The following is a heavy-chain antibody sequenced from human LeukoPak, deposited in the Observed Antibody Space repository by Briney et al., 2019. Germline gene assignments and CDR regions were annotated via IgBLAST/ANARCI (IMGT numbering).Heavy chain of an antibody. D-gene: IGHD2-2*01. CDR1: GVSVSDGRYY. V-gene: IGHV4-31*03. Sequence: KPSQTLSLTCNVSGVSVSDGRYYWPWIRQHPGKGLEWIGYKYYSGSAKYNPSLKSRLTISVDTSKNQFSLQLTSVTAADTATYYCATPYCSSISCLDVFSMWGQGTRVTVSS. CDR2: KYYSGSA. J-gene: IGHJ3*02. CDR3: ATPYCSSISCLDVFSM.